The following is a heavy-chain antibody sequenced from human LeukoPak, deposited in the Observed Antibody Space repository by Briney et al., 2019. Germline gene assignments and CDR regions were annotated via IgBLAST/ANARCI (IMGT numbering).Heavy chain of an antibody. CDR3: AKAYVEMATLGY. J-gene: IGHJ4*02. D-gene: IGHD5-24*01. CDR1: GFTFDDYA. V-gene: IGHV3-9*01. CDR2: ISWNSDSI. Sequence: GGSLRLSCAASGFTFDDYAMHWVRQAPGKGLEWVSGISWNSDSIDYADSVKGRFTISRDNAKNSLYLQMNSLRAEDTALYYCAKAYVEMATLGYWGQGTLVTVSS.